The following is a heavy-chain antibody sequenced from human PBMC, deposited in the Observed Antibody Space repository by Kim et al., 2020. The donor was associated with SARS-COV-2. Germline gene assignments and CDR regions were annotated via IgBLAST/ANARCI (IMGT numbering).Heavy chain of an antibody. D-gene: IGHD3-22*01. J-gene: IGHJ4*02. CDR1: GGTFSSYA. CDR2: IIPIFGTA. V-gene: IGHV1-69*13. CDR3: ARARLDYYDSSGYYLDYGRYYFDY. Sequence: SVKVSCKASGGTFSSYAISWVRQAPGQGLEWMGGIIPIFGTANYAQKFQGRVTITADESTSTAYMELSSLRSEDTAVYYCARARLDYYDSSGYYLDYGRYYFDYWGQGTLVTVSS.